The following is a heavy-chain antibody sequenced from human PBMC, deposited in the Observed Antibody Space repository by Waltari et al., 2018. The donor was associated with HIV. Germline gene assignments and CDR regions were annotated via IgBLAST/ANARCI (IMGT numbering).Heavy chain of an antibody. CDR1: GGSISSTNW. CDR3: AAGLLGDFDY. V-gene: IGHV4-4*02. CDR2: NYHSGRT. J-gene: IGHJ4*02. Sequence: QVQLQESGPGLVKPSGTLSLTCAVSGGSISSTNWWSWVRQPPGKGLEWSGENYHSGRTNYNPYLKIRVTISVDKSKNQFSLRLSSVTAADTAVYYCAAGLLGDFDYWGQGALVTVSS. D-gene: IGHD3-10*01.